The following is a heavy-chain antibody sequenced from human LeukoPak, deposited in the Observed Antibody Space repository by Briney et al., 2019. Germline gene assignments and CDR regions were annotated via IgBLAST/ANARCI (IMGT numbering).Heavy chain of an antibody. V-gene: IGHV3-15*07. Sequence: GGSLRLSCATSGFTFSNAWMNWVRQAPGKGLEWVGRIRSNSDGGTIDYAAPVKGRFTLSRDDSKTTLYLQMNSLQTEGTAVYYCATDFYDSTWGQGTLVTVSS. CDR2: IRSNSDGGTI. CDR3: ATDFYDST. D-gene: IGHD3-22*01. CDR1: GFTFSNAW. J-gene: IGHJ5*02.